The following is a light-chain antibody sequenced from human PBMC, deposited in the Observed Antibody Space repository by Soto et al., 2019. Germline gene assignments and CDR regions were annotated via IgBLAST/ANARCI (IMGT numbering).Light chain of an antibody. CDR3: SSYTSDSTRV. V-gene: IGLV2-14*01. CDR2: EVS. J-gene: IGLJ1*01. CDR1: SSDVGGYKY. Sequence: QSALTQPAAVSGSPGQSITISCTGISSDVGGYKYVSWYQQYPGRAPKLLISEVSNRPSGVSNRFSGSKSGNTAPLTISGLQAEDEADYYCSSYTSDSTRVFGTGTKVTVL.